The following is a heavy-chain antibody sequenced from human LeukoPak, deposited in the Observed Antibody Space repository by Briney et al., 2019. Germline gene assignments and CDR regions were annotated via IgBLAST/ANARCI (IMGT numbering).Heavy chain of an antibody. Sequence: ASVKVSCKASGGTFSSYAISWVRQATGQGLEWMGWMNPNSGNTGYAQKFQGRVTITRNTSISTAYMELSSLRSEDTAVYYCARGFWSGYNYYYMDVWGKGTTVTVSS. D-gene: IGHD3-3*01. J-gene: IGHJ6*03. V-gene: IGHV1-8*03. CDR1: GGTFSSYA. CDR3: ARGFWSGYNYYYMDV. CDR2: MNPNSGNT.